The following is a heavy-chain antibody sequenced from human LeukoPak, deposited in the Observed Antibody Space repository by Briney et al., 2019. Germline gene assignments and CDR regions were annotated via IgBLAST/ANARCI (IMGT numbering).Heavy chain of an antibody. CDR1: GFTFRSYW. CDR3: ARGGAARPDF. Sequence: PGGSLRLSCAASGFTFRSYWMSWVRQAPGKGLEWVSTISASGAITYYTDSVKGRFTISRDNSKNTLHVQMNSLRVEDTAVYYCARGGAARPDFWGQGTLVTVSS. V-gene: IGHV3-23*01. CDR2: ISASGAIT. D-gene: IGHD6-6*01. J-gene: IGHJ4*02.